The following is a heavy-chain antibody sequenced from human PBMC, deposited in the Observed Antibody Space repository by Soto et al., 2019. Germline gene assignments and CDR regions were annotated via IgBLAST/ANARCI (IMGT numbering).Heavy chain of an antibody. CDR3: ARDTINGMDV. V-gene: IGHV3-53*01. Sequence: GGSLRLSCAASGFIVSSNYMSWVRQAPGKGLEWVSIIYSGGTTYYADSVKGRFTISRDNSKNTLFLQMNSLRAEDTGAYYCARDTINGMDVWGQGTKVTVSS. D-gene: IGHD2-2*01. J-gene: IGHJ6*02. CDR1: GFIVSSNY. CDR2: IYSGGTT.